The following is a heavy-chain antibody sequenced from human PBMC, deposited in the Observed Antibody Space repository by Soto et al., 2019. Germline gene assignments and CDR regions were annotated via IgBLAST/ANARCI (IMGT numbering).Heavy chain of an antibody. J-gene: IGHJ4*02. Sequence: TLSLTCAVSGYSISSGGYFYSWIRQHPGQGLEWIGSIYYSGRTYYNASLQSRLSMSVDTSKNHFSLKLTSVTAADTAVYFCARLAKEENPKVGSWYFFDYWGQGVMVTVSS. D-gene: IGHD1-26*01. CDR2: IYYSGRT. V-gene: IGHV4-31*11. CDR1: GYSISSGGYF. CDR3: ARLAKEENPKVGSWYFFDY.